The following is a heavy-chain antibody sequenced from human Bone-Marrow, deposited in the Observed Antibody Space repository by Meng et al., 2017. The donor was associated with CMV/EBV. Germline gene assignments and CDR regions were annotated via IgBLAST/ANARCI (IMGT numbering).Heavy chain of an antibody. V-gene: IGHV1-18*01. Sequence: QVQLVQSGAAVKKPGSSVKVSCTASGYTFTSYGISWVRQAPGQGLEWVGWISAYNGDTNYAQKLQGRVTMTTDTSTNSAYMELRSLRSDDTAVYYCARGPSGSHFRPFDYWGQGTLVTVSS. CDR3: ARGPSGSHFRPFDY. CDR1: GYTFTSYG. J-gene: IGHJ4*02. CDR2: ISAYNGDT. D-gene: IGHD1-26*01.